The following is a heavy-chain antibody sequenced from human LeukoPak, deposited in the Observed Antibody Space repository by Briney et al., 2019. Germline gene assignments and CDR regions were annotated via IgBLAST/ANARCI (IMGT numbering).Heavy chain of an antibody. V-gene: IGHV1-18*01. J-gene: IGHJ4*02. Sequence: GASVKVSCKASGYTFTSYGISWVRQAPGQGLEWMGRISAYNGYTNYAQKFQGRVTMTTDTSTRTGYMELRSLRPDDTAVYFCARDYDFWSGYRHDILTGPEGYFDYWGQGSLVTVSS. CDR2: ISAYNGYT. CDR3: ARDYDFWSGYRHDILTGPEGYFDY. CDR1: GYTFTSYG. D-gene: IGHD3-3*01.